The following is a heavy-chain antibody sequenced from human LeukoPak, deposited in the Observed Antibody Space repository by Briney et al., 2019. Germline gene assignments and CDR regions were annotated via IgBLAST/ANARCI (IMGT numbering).Heavy chain of an antibody. Sequence: ASVKVSCKGSGYTFTGYYMHWVRQAPGQGLEWMGWINPNSGGTNYAQKFQGRVTMTRDTSISTAYMELSRLRSDDTAVYYCARVVVITYNWFDPWGQGTLVTVSS. CDR3: ARVVVITYNWFDP. D-gene: IGHD3-22*01. CDR2: INPNSGGT. J-gene: IGHJ5*02. V-gene: IGHV1-2*02. CDR1: GYTFTGYY.